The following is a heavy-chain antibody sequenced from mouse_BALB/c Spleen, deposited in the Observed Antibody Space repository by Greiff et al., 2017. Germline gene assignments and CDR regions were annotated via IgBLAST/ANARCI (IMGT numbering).Heavy chain of an antibody. CDR3: ARECLTRAMDY. V-gene: IGHV1-54*01. D-gene: IGHD2-12*01. J-gene: IGHJ4*01. CDR2: INPGSGGT. CDR1: GYAFTNYL. Sequence: QVQLQQSGAELVRPGTSVKVSCKASGYAFTNYLIEWVKQRPGQGLEWIGVINPGSGGTNYNEKFKGKATLTADKSSSTAYMQLSSLTSDDSAVYFCARECLTRAMDYWGQGTSVTVSS.